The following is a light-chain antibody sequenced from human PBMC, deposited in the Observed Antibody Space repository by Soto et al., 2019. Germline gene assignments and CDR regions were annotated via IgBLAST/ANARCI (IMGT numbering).Light chain of an antibody. J-gene: IGLJ3*02. CDR2: SNN. Sequence: QSVLTQPPSASGTPGQRVTISCSGSSSNIGSNTVNWYQPLPGTAPKLLIYSNNQRPSGVPDRFSGSKSGTSASLAISGLQSEDEADYYCAASDDSLNGWVFGGGTKLTVL. CDR1: SSNIGSNT. CDR3: AASDDSLNGWV. V-gene: IGLV1-44*01.